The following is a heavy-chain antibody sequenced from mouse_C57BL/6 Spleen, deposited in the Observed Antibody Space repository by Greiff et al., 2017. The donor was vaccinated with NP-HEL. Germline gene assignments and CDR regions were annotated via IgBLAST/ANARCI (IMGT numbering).Heavy chain of an antibody. CDR2: IDPENGDT. J-gene: IGHJ3*01. Sequence: EVQLQESGAELVRPGASVKLSCTASGFNIKDDYMHWVKQRPEQGLEWIGWIDPENGDTEYASKFQGKATITADTSSNTAYLQLSSLTSEDTAVYYCTTGLPTYWGQGTLVTVSA. D-gene: IGHD3-1*01. CDR3: TTGLPTY. V-gene: IGHV14-4*01. CDR1: GFNIKDDY.